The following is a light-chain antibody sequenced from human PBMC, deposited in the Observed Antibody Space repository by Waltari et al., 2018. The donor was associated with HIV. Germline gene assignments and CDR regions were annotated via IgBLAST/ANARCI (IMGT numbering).Light chain of an antibody. Sequence: SSELTQPPSVSVSPGQTARITCSGDALPKQYAYWYQQKPGQAPVLVIYKDTDRPAGIPKRFSGSSSGTTVTLTISGVQAEDEADYYCQSADSGTWVFGGGTKLTVL. J-gene: IGLJ3*02. CDR1: ALPKQY. V-gene: IGLV3-25*03. CDR2: KDT. CDR3: QSADSGTWV.